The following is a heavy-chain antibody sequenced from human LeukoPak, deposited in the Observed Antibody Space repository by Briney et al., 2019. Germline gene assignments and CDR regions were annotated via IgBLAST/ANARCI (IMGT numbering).Heavy chain of an antibody. CDR2: INTDGSST. Sequence: GGSLRLSCAASGFTFSSYWMHWVRQAPGKGLVWVSRINTDGSSTNYADSVNGRFTISRDNAKNTLFLQMNSLRAEDTAVYYCARDVAVACLSSAVDIWGQGTMVTVSS. J-gene: IGHJ3*02. CDR1: GFTFSSYW. V-gene: IGHV3-74*01. CDR3: ARDVAVACLSSAVDI. D-gene: IGHD6-19*01.